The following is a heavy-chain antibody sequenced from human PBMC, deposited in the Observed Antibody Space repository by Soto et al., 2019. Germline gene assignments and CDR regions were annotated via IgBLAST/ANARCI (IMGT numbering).Heavy chain of an antibody. CDR3: ARPTGYGDHYYFDY. Sequence: QVQLVQSGAEVKKPGASVKFSCKASGYTFTRNGISWVRQAPGQGLEWMGWISAYNGNTKYAQKLQGRVTMTTDTSTSTAYMELRSRRSDDTAVYYCARPTGYGDHYYFDYWGQGTLVTVSS. CDR1: GYTFTRNG. CDR2: ISAYNGNT. J-gene: IGHJ4*02. D-gene: IGHD4-17*01. V-gene: IGHV1-18*01.